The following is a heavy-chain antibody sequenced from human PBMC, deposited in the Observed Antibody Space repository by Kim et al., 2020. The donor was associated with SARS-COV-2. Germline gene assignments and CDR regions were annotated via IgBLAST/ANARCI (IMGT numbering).Heavy chain of an antibody. Sequence: GGSLRLSCAASGFTFSTYWMSWVRQAPGKGLEWVANINQDGSEKYYVDSVKGRFTISRDNAKNSLYLQMNSLRAEDTAVYYCVGRYCSSTSCYGYYYYGVDVWGQGTTVTV. CDR2: INQDGSEK. CDR3: VGRYCSSTSCYGYYYYGVDV. J-gene: IGHJ6*02. CDR1: GFTFSTYW. D-gene: IGHD2-2*01. V-gene: IGHV3-7*03.